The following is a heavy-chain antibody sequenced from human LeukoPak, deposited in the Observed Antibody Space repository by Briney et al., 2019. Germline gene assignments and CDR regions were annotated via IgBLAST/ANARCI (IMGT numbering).Heavy chain of an antibody. CDR3: AKGGSGWYPGFDY. CDR2: IGSRNIYI. CDR1: GFTFRTFG. D-gene: IGHD6-19*01. V-gene: IGHV3-21*04. J-gene: IGHJ4*02. Sequence: PGGSLRLSCAASGFTFRTFGMNWVRQAPGKGLEWVSSIGSRNIYIYYADSVKGRFTISRDNSRNTLYLQMNSLRVEDTAVYYCAKGGSGWYPGFDYWGQGILVTVSS.